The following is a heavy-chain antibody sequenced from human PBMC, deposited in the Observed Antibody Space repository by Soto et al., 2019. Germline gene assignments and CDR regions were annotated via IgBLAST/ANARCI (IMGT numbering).Heavy chain of an antibody. CDR2: INAGNGNT. J-gene: IGHJ6*02. CDR1: GYTFTSYA. Sequence: ASVKVSCKXSGYTFTSYAMHWVRQAPGQRLEWMGWINAGNGNTKYSQKFQGRVTITRDTSASTAYMELSSLRSEDTAVYYCARDGAVYCSGGSCYLIGMDVWGQGTTVTVSS. D-gene: IGHD2-15*01. V-gene: IGHV1-3*01. CDR3: ARDGAVYCSGGSCYLIGMDV.